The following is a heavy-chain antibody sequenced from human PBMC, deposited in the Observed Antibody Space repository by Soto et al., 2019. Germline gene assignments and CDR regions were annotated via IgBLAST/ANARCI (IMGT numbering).Heavy chain of an antibody. J-gene: IGHJ5*02. CDR3: ASTYSSSWYWFDP. V-gene: IGHV2-26*01. Sequence: QVTVKESGPVLVKPTETLTLTCTVSGFSLSNAGLGVSWIRQPPGKALEWLAHIFSNDEKSYSTSLKSRLTXXXDXXXXXVXXXXXXXXXXXXXXXYCASTYSSSWYWFDPWGQGTLVTVSS. CDR1: GFSLSNAGLG. D-gene: IGHD6-13*01. CDR2: IFSNDEK.